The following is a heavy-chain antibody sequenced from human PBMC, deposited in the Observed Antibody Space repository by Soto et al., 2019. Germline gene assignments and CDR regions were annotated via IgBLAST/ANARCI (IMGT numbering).Heavy chain of an antibody. V-gene: IGHV1-3*01. D-gene: IGHD3-10*01. J-gene: IGHJ4*02. CDR1: GYTFTSYA. CDR2: INAGNGNT. CDR3: ARQQLWFGESHFDY. Sequence: QVQLVQSGAEVKKPGASVKVSCKASGYTFTSYAMHWVRQAPGQRLEWMGWINAGNGNTKYSQKFQGRVTITRDTSASTAYMELSSLRSEDTAVYYCARQQLWFGESHFDYLGQGTLVTVSS.